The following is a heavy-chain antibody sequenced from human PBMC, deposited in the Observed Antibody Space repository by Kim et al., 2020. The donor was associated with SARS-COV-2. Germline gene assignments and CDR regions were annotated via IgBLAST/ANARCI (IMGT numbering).Heavy chain of an antibody. CDR3: ARDYYGDYALDS. CDR2: ISSSGSTI. Sequence: GGSLRLSCAASGFTFNIYSMNWVRQAPGKGLEWVSYISSSGSTIYYADSVKGRFTISTDNAKSSLFLQMNNLRDEDSAIYYCARDYYGDYALDSWGQGTL. CDR1: GFTFNIYS. J-gene: IGHJ1*01. D-gene: IGHD4-17*01. V-gene: IGHV3-48*02.